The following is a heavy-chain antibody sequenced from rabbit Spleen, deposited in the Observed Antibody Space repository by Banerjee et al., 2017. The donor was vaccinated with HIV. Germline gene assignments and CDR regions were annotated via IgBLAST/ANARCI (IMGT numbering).Heavy chain of an antibody. CDR2: ILGGSSGAT. J-gene: IGHJ4*01. CDR3: ARDVGSGPYIDGYFTL. V-gene: IGHV1S40*01. CDR1: GIDFSSYYLDS. Sequence: QSLEESGGDLVKPEGSLTLTCTVSGIDFSSYYLDSMCWVRQAPGKGLEWIACILGGSSGATYYANWAKGRFTISKTSSTTVTLQMTSLTTADTATYFCARDVGSGPYIDGYFTLWGPGTLVTVS. D-gene: IGHD1-1*01.